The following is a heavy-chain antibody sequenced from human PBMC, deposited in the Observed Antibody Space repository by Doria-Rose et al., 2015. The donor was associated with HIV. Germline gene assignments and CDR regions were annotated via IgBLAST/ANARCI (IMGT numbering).Heavy chain of an antibody. CDR3: ARIKSSRWYHKYYFDF. V-gene: IGHV2-26*01. J-gene: IGHJ4*02. CDR2: IFSDDKR. CDR1: GVSLSSPGMG. Sequence: QVTLKEFGPVLVKPTETLTLTCTVSGVSLSSPGMGVSWIRQPPGRALEWLANIFSDDKRSYKTSLNSRLTIIRGTSKSQVVLTMTDMDPVDTATYYCARIKSSRWYHKYYFDFWGQGTLVIVSA. D-gene: IGHD6-13*01.